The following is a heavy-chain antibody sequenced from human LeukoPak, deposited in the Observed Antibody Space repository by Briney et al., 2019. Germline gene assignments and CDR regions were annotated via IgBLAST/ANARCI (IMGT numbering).Heavy chain of an antibody. D-gene: IGHD6-19*01. J-gene: IGHJ4*02. CDR2: IKQDGSEK. CDR3: ARDSGWGNDY. Sequence: GGSLRLSCAASGFTFSDYYMGWLRQAPGKGLEWVANIKQDGSEKYYVDSVKGRFTISRDNAKNSVYLQMNSLRAEDTAVYYCARDSGWGNDYWGQGTLVTVSS. CDR1: GFTFSDYY. V-gene: IGHV3-7*01.